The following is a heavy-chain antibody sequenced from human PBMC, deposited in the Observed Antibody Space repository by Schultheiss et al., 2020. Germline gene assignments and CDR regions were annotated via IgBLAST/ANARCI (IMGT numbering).Heavy chain of an antibody. CDR3: ANTTIGY. CDR1: GFTFSTYW. Sequence: GGSLRLSCVASGFTFSTYWLDWLRQAPGKGLEWVANMNQDGSEKYYLDSVRGRFTISRDNTKNSLYLQMNSLTAEDTAVYYCANTTIGYWGQGTLVTVSS. CDR2: MNQDGSEK. J-gene: IGHJ4*02. V-gene: IGHV3-7*05. D-gene: IGHD1-1*01.